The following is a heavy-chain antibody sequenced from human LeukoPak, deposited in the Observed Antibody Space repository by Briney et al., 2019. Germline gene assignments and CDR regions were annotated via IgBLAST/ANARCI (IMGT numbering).Heavy chain of an antibody. J-gene: IGHJ4*02. D-gene: IGHD5/OR15-5a*01. CDR1: GGSISSGSYY. V-gene: IGHV4-61*02. Sequence: TLSLTCTVSGGSISSGSYYWSWIRQPAGKGLEWIGRIYTSGSTNYNPSLKSRVTISVDTSKNQFSLKLSSVTAADTAVYYCARDLRPPREYYFDYWGQGTLVTVSS. CDR3: ARDLRPPREYYFDY. CDR2: IYTSGST.